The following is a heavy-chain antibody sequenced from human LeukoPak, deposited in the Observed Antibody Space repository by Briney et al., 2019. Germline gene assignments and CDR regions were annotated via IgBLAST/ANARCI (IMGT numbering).Heavy chain of an antibody. CDR3: ARSTQNNWFDP. V-gene: IGHV1-8*03. CDR2: MNPNSGNT. Sequence: GASEKVSCKASRYTFTSYDIHWVRQASGQGLEWMGWMNPNSGNTGYAQKFQGRVTITRNTSISTAYMELSSLRSEDTAVYYCARSTQNNWFDPWGQGTLVTVSS. CDR1: RYTFTSYD. J-gene: IGHJ5*02.